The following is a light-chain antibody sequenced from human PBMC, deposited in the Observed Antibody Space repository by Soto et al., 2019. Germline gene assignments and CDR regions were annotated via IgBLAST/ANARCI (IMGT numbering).Light chain of an antibody. CDR3: QQSYNTHT. J-gene: IGKJ2*01. Sequence: DIQMTQSPSSLSASVGDRVTITCRASQRISSYLNWYQQKPGKAPKRLIYAASSLQSGVPSRFSGSGSGTDFTLNISSLQPEDFATYYCQQSYNTHTFGQGTKLEIK. V-gene: IGKV1-39*01. CDR1: QRISSY. CDR2: AAS.